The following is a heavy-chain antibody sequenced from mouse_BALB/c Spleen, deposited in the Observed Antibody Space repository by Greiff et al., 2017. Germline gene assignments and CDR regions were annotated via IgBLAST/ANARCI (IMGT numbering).Heavy chain of an antibody. CDR1: GYTFTSYW. D-gene: IGHD1-1*01. J-gene: IGHJ4*01. V-gene: IGHV1-69*02. CDR2: IYPSDSYT. Sequence: QVQLQQPGAELVRPGASVKLSCKASGYTFTSYWINWVKQRPGQGLEWIGNIYPSDSYTNYNQKFKDKATLTVDKSSSTAYMQLSSPTSEDSAVYYCTRCTTHAMDYWGQGTSVTVSS. CDR3: TRCTTHAMDY.